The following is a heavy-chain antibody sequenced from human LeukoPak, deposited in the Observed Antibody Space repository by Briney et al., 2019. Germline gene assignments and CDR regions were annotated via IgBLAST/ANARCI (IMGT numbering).Heavy chain of an antibody. V-gene: IGHV1-2*02. D-gene: IGHD3-10*01. CDR1: GYTFTGYY. CDR3: ARDLGIRGIDAFDI. CDR2: INPNSGGA. Sequence: ASVKVSCKASGYTFTGYYMHWVRQAPGQGLEWMGWINPNSGGANYAQKFQGRVTMTRDTSISTAYMELSRLRSDDTAVYYCARDLGIRGIDAFDIWGQGTMVTVSS. J-gene: IGHJ3*02.